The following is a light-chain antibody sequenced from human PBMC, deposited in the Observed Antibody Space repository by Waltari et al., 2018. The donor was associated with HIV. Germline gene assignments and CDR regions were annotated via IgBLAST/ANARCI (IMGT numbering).Light chain of an antibody. CDR3: CSYARSGIP. J-gene: IGLJ2*01. V-gene: IGLV2-23*02. CDR2: EVS. Sequence: QSALTPPASVSGSFGQSIPISCTGTSSDVGSYNLVSVYQYHPGKAPELIIYEVSKRPSGVSNRFSGSKSGNTASLTVSGLQAEDEAHYYCCSYARSGIPFGGGTKLTVL. CDR1: SSDVGSYNL.